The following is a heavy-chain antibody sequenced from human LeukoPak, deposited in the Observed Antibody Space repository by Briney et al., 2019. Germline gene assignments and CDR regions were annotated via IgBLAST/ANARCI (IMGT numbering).Heavy chain of an antibody. J-gene: IGHJ4*02. CDR2: INNRGTST. Sequence: GGSLRLSCAASGFTFSSYAMGWVRQAPGKGLEWVSTINNRGTSTYYADSVKGRFTISRDNSKNTLSLQMNSLRAEDTAIYFCAKRAVVDRYYFDYWGQGTLVTVSS. V-gene: IGHV3-23*01. CDR1: GFTFSSYA. D-gene: IGHD3-22*01. CDR3: AKRAVVDRYYFDY.